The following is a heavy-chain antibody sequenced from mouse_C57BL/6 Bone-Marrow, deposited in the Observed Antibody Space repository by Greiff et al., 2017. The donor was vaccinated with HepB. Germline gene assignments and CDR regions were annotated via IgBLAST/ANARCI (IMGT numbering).Heavy chain of an antibody. J-gene: IGHJ3*01. D-gene: IGHD4-1*01. CDR3: ALTGPFAY. CDR1: GYTFTDYY. V-gene: IGHV1-76*01. CDR2: IYPGSGNT. Sequence: VQLVESGAELVRPGASVKLSCKASGYTFTDYYINWVKQRPGQGLEWIARIYPGSGNTYYNEKFKGKATLTADKSSSTAYMELRSLTSEDSAVYFCALTGPFAYWGQGTLVTVSA.